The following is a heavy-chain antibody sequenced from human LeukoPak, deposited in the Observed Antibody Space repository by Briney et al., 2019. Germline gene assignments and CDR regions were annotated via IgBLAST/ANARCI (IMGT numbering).Heavy chain of an antibody. J-gene: IGHJ4*02. CDR3: ASHMVVYYGSGGYYDY. V-gene: IGHV4-39*01. D-gene: IGHD3-10*01. CDR1: GGSISSSSYY. CDR2: IYYSGST. Sequence: PSETLSLTCTVSGGSISSSSYYWGWIRQPPGKGLEWIGSIYYSGSTYYNPSLKSRVTISVDTSKNQFSLKLSSVTAADTAVFYCASHMVVYYGSGGYYDYWGQGTLVTVSS.